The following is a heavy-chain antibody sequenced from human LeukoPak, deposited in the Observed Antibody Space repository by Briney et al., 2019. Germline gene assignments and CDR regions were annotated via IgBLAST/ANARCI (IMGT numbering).Heavy chain of an antibody. CDR2: ISYDGSNK. CDR1: GFTFSSYG. Sequence: PGGSLRLSCAASGFTFSSYGMHWVRQAPGKGPEWVAVISYDGSNKYYADSVKGRFTISRDNSKNTLYLQMNSLRAEDTAVYYCAKDRHRFSSGWYVGIDYWGQGTLVTVSS. J-gene: IGHJ4*02. V-gene: IGHV3-30*18. D-gene: IGHD6-13*01. CDR3: AKDRHRFSSGWYVGIDY.